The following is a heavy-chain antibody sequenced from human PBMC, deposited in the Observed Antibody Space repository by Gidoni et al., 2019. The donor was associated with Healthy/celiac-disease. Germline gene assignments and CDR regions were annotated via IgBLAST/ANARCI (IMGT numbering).Heavy chain of an antibody. CDR1: GFTLSSYA. D-gene: IGHD6-13*01. Sequence: VQLLESGGGLVQPGGALRLSCAASGFTLSSYARSWVRQAPGKGLEWVSAISGSGGSTYYADSVKGRFTISRDNSKNTLYLQMNSLRAEDTAVYYCAKDLDPGIAAVNYYYGMDVWGQGTTVTVSS. V-gene: IGHV3-23*01. CDR3: AKDLDPGIAAVNYYYGMDV. J-gene: IGHJ6*02. CDR2: ISGSGGST.